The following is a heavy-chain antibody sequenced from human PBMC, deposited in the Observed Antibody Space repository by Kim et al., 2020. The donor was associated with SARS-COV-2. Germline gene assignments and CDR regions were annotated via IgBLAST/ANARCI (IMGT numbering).Heavy chain of an antibody. D-gene: IGHD3-10*02. CDR3: ARETCSASLWYFDL. CDR2: ITSSSNRI. V-gene: IGHV3-48*02. CDR1: RFTFTSYD. Sequence: GGSLRLSCAASRFTFTSYDMNWVRQAPGKGLEWISFITSSSNRIHYADSVKGRFTISRDNAKNSLYLQMDSLRDEDTAVYYCARETCSASLWYFDLWGRGTLVTVSS. J-gene: IGHJ2*01.